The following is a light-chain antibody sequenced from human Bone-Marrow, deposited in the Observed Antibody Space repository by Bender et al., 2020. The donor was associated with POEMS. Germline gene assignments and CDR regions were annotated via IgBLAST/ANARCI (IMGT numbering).Light chain of an antibody. CDR3: QSIDSRGPYWV. J-gene: IGLJ3*02. CDR1: NIGSKS. Sequence: SYVLTQPPSVSVAPGQTARITCGGNNIGSKSVHWYQQKPGQAPVLVMYYDTDRPSGIPERFSGSTSGTTVTLTISGVQAEDEADYYCQSIDSRGPYWVFGGGTRLTVL. V-gene: IGLV3-21*01. CDR2: YDT.